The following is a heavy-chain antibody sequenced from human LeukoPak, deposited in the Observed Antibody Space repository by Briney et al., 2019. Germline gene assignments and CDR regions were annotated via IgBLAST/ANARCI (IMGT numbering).Heavy chain of an antibody. CDR1: GGSISSYY. Sequence: LETLSLTCTVSGGSISSYYWSWIRQPAGKGLEWIGRIYTSGSTNYNPSLKSRVTMSVDTSKNQFSLKLSSVTAADTAVYYCARDVGGKWPPEYWYFDLWGRGTLVTVSS. CDR2: IYTSGST. J-gene: IGHJ2*01. D-gene: IGHD3-3*01. CDR3: ARDVGGKWPPEYWYFDL. V-gene: IGHV4-4*07.